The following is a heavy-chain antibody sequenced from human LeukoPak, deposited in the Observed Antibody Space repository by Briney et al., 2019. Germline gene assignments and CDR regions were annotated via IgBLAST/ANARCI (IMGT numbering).Heavy chain of an antibody. J-gene: IGHJ4*02. CDR3: ARGKGDGWYPFDY. V-gene: IGHV3-21*01. D-gene: IGHD6-19*01. Sequence: GGSLRLSCAASGFTFSSYGTNWIRQTPGKGLEWVSFISSSSSYIYYADSVKGRFTISRDNAKNSLYLQMNSLRVEDTAVYYCARGKGDGWYPFDYWGQGTLVTVSS. CDR2: ISSSSSYI. CDR1: GFTFSSYG.